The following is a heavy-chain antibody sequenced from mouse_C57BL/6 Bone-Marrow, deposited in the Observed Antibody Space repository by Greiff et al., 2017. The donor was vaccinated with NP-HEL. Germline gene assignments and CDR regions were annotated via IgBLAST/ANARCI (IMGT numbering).Heavy chain of an antibody. CDR1: GFTFSSYA. V-gene: IGHV5-4*01. CDR2: ISDGGSYT. Sequence: EVKLVESGGGLVKPGGSLKLSCAASGFTFSSYAMSWVRQTPEKRLEWVATISDGGSYTYYPDNVKGRFTISRDNAKNNLYLQMSHLKSEDTAMYYCAREDDYDGRRGFDYWGQGTTLTVSS. J-gene: IGHJ2*01. CDR3: AREDDYDGRRGFDY. D-gene: IGHD2-4*01.